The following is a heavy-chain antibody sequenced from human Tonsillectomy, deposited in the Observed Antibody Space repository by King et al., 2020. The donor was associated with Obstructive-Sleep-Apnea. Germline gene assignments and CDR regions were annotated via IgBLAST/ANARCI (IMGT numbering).Heavy chain of an antibody. V-gene: IGHV4-59*08. Sequence: VQLQESGPGLVKPSETLSLTCTVSGGSISNYYWSWIRQPPGKGLECIGYMYYSGNTNFNPSLKSRVTISADTSKIQFSLRLRSVTAADTAVYYCARHRGVEDYGGYGDYFDYWGQGTLVTVSS. CDR1: GGSISNYY. CDR3: ARHRGVEDYGGYGDYFDY. CDR2: MYYSGNT. J-gene: IGHJ4*02. D-gene: IGHD5-12*01.